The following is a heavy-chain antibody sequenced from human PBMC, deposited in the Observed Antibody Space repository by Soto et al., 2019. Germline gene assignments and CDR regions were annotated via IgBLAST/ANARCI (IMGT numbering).Heavy chain of an antibody. J-gene: IGHJ4*02. CDR3: ARVRRIGMSGSPGDS. CDR2: IYFTGTT. V-gene: IGHV4-38-2*01. Sequence: PSETLSLTGDVSGYAIRSGFYWACVRQPPGKRLEWIGNIYFTGTTSYNPSLKTRVTMSVDTSKNQFSLRLSSVTAADTAVFYCARVRRIGMSGSPGDSWGQGTQVTVSS. CDR1: GYAIRSGFY. D-gene: IGHD3-10*01.